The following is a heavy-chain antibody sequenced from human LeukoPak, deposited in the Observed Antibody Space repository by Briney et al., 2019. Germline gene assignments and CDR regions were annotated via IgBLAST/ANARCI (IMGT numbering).Heavy chain of an antibody. D-gene: IGHD3/OR15-3a*01. CDR2: IYYSGST. CDR3: ARGSFWTAQDYFDY. J-gene: IGHJ4*02. V-gene: IGHV4-59*01. Sequence: PSGTLSLTCTVSGGSISSYYWSWIRQPPGKGLEWIGYIYYSGSTNYNPSLKSRVTISVDTSKNQFSLKLSSVTAADTAVYYCARGSFWTAQDYFDYWGQGTLVTVSS. CDR1: GGSISSYY.